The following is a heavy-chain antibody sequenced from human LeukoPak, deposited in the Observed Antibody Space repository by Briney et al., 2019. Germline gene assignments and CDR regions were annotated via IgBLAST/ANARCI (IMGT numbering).Heavy chain of an antibody. V-gene: IGHV4-30-4*07. J-gene: IGHJ6*03. CDR3: ARDHQSVVVVAAARYYYYYMDV. CDR2: IHYSGST. D-gene: IGHD2-15*01. Sequence: PSQTLSLTCAVSGGSVSSGGYSWSWIRQPPGKGLEWIGYIHYSGSTYYNPSLKSRVTISVDTSKNQFSLKLSSVTAADTAVYYCARDHQSVVVVAAARYYYYYMDVWGKGTTVTVSS. CDR1: GGSVSSGGYS.